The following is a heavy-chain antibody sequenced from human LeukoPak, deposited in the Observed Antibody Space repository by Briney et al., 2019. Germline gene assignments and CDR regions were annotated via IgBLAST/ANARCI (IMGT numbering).Heavy chain of an antibody. V-gene: IGHV1-2*02. CDR1: GYTFTGYY. Sequence: GASVKLSCNASGYTFTGYYMHWVRQAPGQGVEWMGWIHPNSGGTNYAQKFQGRVTMTRDTSNSTVYMETSRLRSGDTAVYYCAKDRAVATIGGIDCRGQGTLVTVSS. CDR3: AKDRAVATIGGIDC. D-gene: IGHD5-12*01. CDR2: IHPNSGGT. J-gene: IGHJ4*02.